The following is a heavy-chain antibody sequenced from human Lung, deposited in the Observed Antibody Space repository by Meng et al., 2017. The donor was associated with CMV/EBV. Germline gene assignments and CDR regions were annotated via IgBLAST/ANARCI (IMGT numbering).Heavy chain of an antibody. CDR1: GSSFTSYW. J-gene: IGHJ6*02. V-gene: IGHV5-51*01. CDR2: IYPGDSDT. CDR3: ARHGGSTIYYYYGMDV. D-gene: IGHD2-15*01. Sequence: GGSXRLXCTGSGSSFTSYWIGWVRQMPGKGLEWMGIIYPGDSDTRYSPSFQGQVTISADKSISTAYLQWSSLKASDTAMYYCARHGGSTIYYYYGMDVWGQGTXVTVSS.